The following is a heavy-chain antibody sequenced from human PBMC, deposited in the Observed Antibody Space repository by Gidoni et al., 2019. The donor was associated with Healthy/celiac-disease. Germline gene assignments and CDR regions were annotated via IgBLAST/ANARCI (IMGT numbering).Heavy chain of an antibody. CDR3: ARDIAVAANPQYYFDY. D-gene: IGHD6-19*01. V-gene: IGHV3-30-3*01. CDR1: GFTFSSYA. CDR2: ISYDGSNK. J-gene: IGHJ4*02. Sequence: QVQPVESGGGVVQPGRSLRLSCAASGFTFSSYAMHWVSQAPGKGLEWVAVISYDGSNKYYADSVKGRFTISRDNSKNTLYLQMNSRRAEDTAVYYCARDIAVAANPQYYFDYGGQGTLVTVSS.